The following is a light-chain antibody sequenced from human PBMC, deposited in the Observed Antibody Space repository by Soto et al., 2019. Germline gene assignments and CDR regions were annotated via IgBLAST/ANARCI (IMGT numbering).Light chain of an antibody. Sequence: QSALTQPPSASGSPGQSVTISCTGTSSDVGGYNYVSWYQQHPGKAPKLMIYEVSKRPSGGPDRFSGSKSGNTASLTVSGLQAEDEADYYCSSYAGSNIYVFGTGTQLTVL. CDR2: EVS. CDR1: SSDVGGYNY. CDR3: SSYAGSNIYV. J-gene: IGLJ1*01. V-gene: IGLV2-8*01.